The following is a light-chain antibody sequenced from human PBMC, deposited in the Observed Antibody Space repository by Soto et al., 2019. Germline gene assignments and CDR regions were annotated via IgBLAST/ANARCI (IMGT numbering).Light chain of an antibody. CDR3: PQHNDYSAVT. CDR2: DAS. J-gene: IGKJ2*01. CDR1: QNIGSS. V-gene: IGKV1-5*01. Sequence: DIQMTQSPSTLSASVGDRVTITCRASQNIGSSLAWYQHRPGKAPKLLIFDASTLKTGVPSRFSGSGFGTEFTLHITGLQPDDFATYYCPQHNDYSAVTFGQVTKLEIK.